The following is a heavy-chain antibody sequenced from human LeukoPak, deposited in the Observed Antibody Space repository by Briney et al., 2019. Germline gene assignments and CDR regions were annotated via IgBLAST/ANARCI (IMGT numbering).Heavy chain of an antibody. CDR1: GFTFSSYG. V-gene: IGHV3-30*18. CDR3: AKVPRITMIVVVIKAGHWYFDL. J-gene: IGHJ2*01. Sequence: GGSLRLSCAASGFTFSSYGMHWVRQAPGKGLEWVAVISYDGSNKYYADSVKGRFTISRDNSKNTLYLQMNSLRAEDTAVYYCAKVPRITMIVVVIKAGHWYFDLWGRGTLVTVSS. D-gene: IGHD3-22*01. CDR2: ISYDGSNK.